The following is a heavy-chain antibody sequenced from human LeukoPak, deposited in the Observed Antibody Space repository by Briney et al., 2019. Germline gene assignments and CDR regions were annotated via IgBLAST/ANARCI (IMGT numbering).Heavy chain of an antibody. D-gene: IGHD6-13*01. CDR1: NFTFNSYA. CDR2: ISGSGDST. CDR3: AKGLDSSSWYYFDY. V-gene: IGHV3-23*01. J-gene: IGHJ4*02. Sequence: GGSLRLSCAASNFTFNSYAMGWFGQAPGKGLGWVSAISGSGDSTYYADSVKGRFTISRDNSKNTVYLQMKSLRAEDTAVYYCAKGLDSSSWYYFDYWGQGTLVTVSS.